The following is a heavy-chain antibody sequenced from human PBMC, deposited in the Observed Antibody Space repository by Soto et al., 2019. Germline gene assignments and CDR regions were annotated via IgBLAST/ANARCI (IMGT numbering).Heavy chain of an antibody. CDR2: IIPIFGTV. CDR3: AKGAVARTPTYYYYYGMDV. J-gene: IGHJ6*02. Sequence: QVQLLQSGAEVKKPGSSVRVSCEASGGTFRTYAISWVRQAPGQGLEWMGEIIPIFGTVNYAQRFQGRVTITADESTTTVYMDLRSLRSEDTAVYYCAKGAVARTPTYYYYYGMDVWGQGTTVTVSS. D-gene: IGHD5-12*01. CDR1: GGTFRTYA. V-gene: IGHV1-69*12.